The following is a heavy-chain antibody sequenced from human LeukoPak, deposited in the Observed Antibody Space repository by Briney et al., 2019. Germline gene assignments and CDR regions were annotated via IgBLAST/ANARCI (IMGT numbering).Heavy chain of an antibody. CDR3: ARGPWGIVGGDGAFDI. CDR2: IYSGGST. CDR1: GFTVSSNY. D-gene: IGHD2-21*02. Sequence: GGPLRLSCAASGFTVSSNYMSWIRQAPGKGLEWVSIIYSGGSTYYADSVKGRFTISRDNSKNTLYLQMNSLRADDMAVYYCARGPWGIVGGDGAFDIWGQGTTVTVSS. J-gene: IGHJ3*02. V-gene: IGHV3-53*01.